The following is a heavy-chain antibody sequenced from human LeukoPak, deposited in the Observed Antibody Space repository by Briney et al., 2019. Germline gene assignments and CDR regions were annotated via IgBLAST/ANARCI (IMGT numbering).Heavy chain of an antibody. CDR1: IFNFNTFE. V-gene: IGHV3-48*03. D-gene: IGHD5-24*01. CDR3: ASMRWLQFFH. J-gene: IGHJ4*02. Sequence: PGGSLRLSCEASIFNFNTFEMSWVRQAPGKGLEWIACIGSSGSSIYYADFVKGRFTISRDNAKNSLYVEMESLRVEDTAVYFCASMRWLQFFHWGQGTLVTVSS. CDR2: IGSSGSSI.